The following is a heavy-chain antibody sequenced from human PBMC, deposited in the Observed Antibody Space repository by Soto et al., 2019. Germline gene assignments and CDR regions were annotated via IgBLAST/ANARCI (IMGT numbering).Heavy chain of an antibody. CDR1: GFTFSSYG. CDR2: INHSGRST. V-gene: IGHV3-23*01. Sequence: GGSLRLSCAASGFTFSSYGMTWVRQAPGKGLQWVSVINHSGRSTYYADSVKGRFTISRDNSENTLFLHINSLRAEDTAIYYCARDNTFYSGSGSYYNPYYFDYWGQGTLVTVPS. CDR3: ARDNTFYSGSGSYYNPYYFDY. J-gene: IGHJ4*02. D-gene: IGHD3-10*01.